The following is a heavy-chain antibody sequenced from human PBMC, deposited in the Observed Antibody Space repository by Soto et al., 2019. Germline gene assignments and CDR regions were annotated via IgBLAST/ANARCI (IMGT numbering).Heavy chain of an antibody. J-gene: IGHJ6*03. CDR3: AIVTALELPPAKYYYYYMDV. V-gene: IGHV1-24*01. CDR1: GYTLTELS. Sequence: QVQLVQSGAEVKKPGASVKVSCKVSGYTLTELSMHWVRQAPGKGLEWMGGFDPEDGETIYAQKFQGRVTMTEDTSTDTAYMELRSLRSEDTAVYYCAIVTALELPPAKYYYYYMDVWGKGTTVTVSS. D-gene: IGHD1-7*01. CDR2: FDPEDGET.